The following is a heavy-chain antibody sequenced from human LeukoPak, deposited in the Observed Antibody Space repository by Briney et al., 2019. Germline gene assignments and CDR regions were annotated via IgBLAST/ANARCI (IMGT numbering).Heavy chain of an antibody. CDR2: IIPIFGTA. Sequence: GSSVKVSCKASGGTFSSYAISWVRQAPGQGLEWMGRIIPIFGTANYAQKFQGRVTITTDESTSTAYTELSSLRSEDTAVYYCARGVLRFLEWLSQGENYFDYWGQGTLVTVSS. CDR1: GGTFSSYA. J-gene: IGHJ4*02. V-gene: IGHV1-69*05. D-gene: IGHD3-3*01. CDR3: ARGVLRFLEWLSQGENYFDY.